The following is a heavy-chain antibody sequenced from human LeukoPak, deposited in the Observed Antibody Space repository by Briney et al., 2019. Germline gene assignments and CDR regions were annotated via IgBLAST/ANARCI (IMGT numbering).Heavy chain of an antibody. Sequence: ASVKVSCKASGYTFTSYGISWVRQAPGQGLEWMGWISAYNGNTNYAQKLQGRVTTTTDTSTSTAYMELRSLRSDDTAVYYCAREYYDSSGYFGRDDAFDIWGQGTMVTVSS. J-gene: IGHJ3*02. D-gene: IGHD3-22*01. CDR3: AREYYDSSGYFGRDDAFDI. CDR2: ISAYNGNT. CDR1: GYTFTSYG. V-gene: IGHV1-18*01.